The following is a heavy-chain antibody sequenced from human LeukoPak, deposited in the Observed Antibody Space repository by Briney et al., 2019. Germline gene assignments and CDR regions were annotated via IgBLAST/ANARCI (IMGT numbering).Heavy chain of an antibody. J-gene: IGHJ4*02. Sequence: SGPALVKPTQTLTLTCTFSGFSLTTSGMSVSWIRQPPGKALEWLARIDWDDDEFYMTSLKTRLTVSKDTSKNQVVLTLTNVHPVDTATYYCARTQFDSSGYLDHSGQGTLVTVSS. V-gene: IGHV2-70*17. CDR1: GFSLTTSGMS. CDR2: IDWDDDE. CDR3: ARTQFDSSGYLDH. D-gene: IGHD3-22*01.